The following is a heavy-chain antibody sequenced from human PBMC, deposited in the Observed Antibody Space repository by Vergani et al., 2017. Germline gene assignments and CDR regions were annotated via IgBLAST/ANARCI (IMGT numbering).Heavy chain of an antibody. D-gene: IGHD4-23*01. CDR3: AREPKAVSGAHYFDY. CDR2: IIPIFGTA. V-gene: IGHV1-69*01. CDR1: GGTFSSYA. J-gene: IGHJ4*02. Sequence: QVQLVQSGAEVKKPGSSVKVSCKASGGTFSSYAISWVRQAPGQGLEWMGGIIPIFGTADYAQKFQGRVTITADESTSTAYMELSSLRSEDTAVYYCAREPKAVSGAHYFDYWGQGTLVTVSS.